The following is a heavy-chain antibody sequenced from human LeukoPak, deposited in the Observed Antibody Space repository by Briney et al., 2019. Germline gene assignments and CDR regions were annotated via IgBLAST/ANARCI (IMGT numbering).Heavy chain of an antibody. V-gene: IGHV3-33*06. CDR2: IWYDGSNK. J-gene: IGHJ4*02. D-gene: IGHD6-19*01. CDR1: GFTFKNYG. CDR3: AKGGLAVAGIDS. Sequence: GRSLRLSCAASGFTFKNYGMHWVRQAPGKGLGWVAMIWYDGSNKYYVDSVTGRFTKSRDNSKNTVYRQMNSMRADDAAVYYCAKGGLAVAGIDSWGQGTLVTVSS.